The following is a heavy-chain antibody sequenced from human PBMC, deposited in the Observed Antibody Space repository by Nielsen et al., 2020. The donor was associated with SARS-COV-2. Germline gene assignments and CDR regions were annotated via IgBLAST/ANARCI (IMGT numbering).Heavy chain of an antibody. CDR3: VRDNWGRMDV. Sequence: GGSLRLSCAASGFSVSSNYMSWVRQAAGKGLEWVSVIYSDDSASYADSVKGRFTVSRDNFKNMLFLQMNSLRAEDTGVYYGVRDNWGRMDVWGQGTTVTVSS. D-gene: IGHD7-27*01. J-gene: IGHJ6*02. CDR1: GFSVSSNY. V-gene: IGHV3-66*01. CDR2: IYSDDSA.